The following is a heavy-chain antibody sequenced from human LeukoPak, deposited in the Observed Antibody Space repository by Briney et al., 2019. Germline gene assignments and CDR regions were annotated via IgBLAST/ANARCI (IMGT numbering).Heavy chain of an antibody. CDR2: IYYSGST. Sequence: KPSETLSLTCTVSGGSISSYYWSWIRQPPGKGLEWIGYIYYSGSTSYNPSLKSRVTISVDTSKNQFSLKLSSVTAADTAVYYCARGRGTIFGVVIIPPYYDYWGQGTLVTVSS. V-gene: IGHV4-59*12. D-gene: IGHD3-3*01. CDR3: ARGRGTIFGVVIIPPYYDY. J-gene: IGHJ4*02. CDR1: GGSISSYY.